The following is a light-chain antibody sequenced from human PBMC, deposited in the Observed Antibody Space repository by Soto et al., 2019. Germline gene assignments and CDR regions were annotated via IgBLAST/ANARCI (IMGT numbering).Light chain of an antibody. V-gene: IGLV2-23*01. CDR2: EGS. CDR1: SSDVGSYNL. CDR3: CSYASSGTYV. Sequence: QSALTQPASGSGSPGQSITISFTGTSSDVGSYNLVSWYQQHPGKAPKLMIYEGSKRPSGISSRFSGSKSGNTASLTISGLQAEDEADFYCCSYASSGTYVFGTGTKVTVL. J-gene: IGLJ1*01.